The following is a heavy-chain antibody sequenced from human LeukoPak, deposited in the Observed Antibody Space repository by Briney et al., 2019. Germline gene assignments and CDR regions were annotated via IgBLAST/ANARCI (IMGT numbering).Heavy chain of an antibody. D-gene: IGHD3-22*01. CDR2: IWYDGSNK. Sequence: GRSLRLSCAASGFTFNSNGMHWVRQAPGKGLEGVALIWYDGSNKYYADSVKGRFTFSRDNSKNTLYLQMNSLRAEDTAVYYCAKAGDNSGYYPAFYYYMDVWGRGTTVTVSS. CDR1: GFTFNSNG. V-gene: IGHV3-33*06. CDR3: AKAGDNSGYYPAFYYYMDV. J-gene: IGHJ6*03.